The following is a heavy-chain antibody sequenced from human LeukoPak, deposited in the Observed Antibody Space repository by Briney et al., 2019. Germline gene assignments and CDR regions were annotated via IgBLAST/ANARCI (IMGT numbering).Heavy chain of an antibody. Sequence: GGSLRLSCAASGFTFSSFAMSWVRQAPGKGLEWVSAISGSGGSTYYADSVKGRFTISRDNSKNTLYLQMNSLRAEDTAVYYCGKGIAVAGRSFDYWGQGTLVTVSS. CDR2: ISGSGGST. V-gene: IGHV3-23*01. CDR1: GFTFSSFA. D-gene: IGHD6-19*01. J-gene: IGHJ4*02. CDR3: GKGIAVAGRSFDY.